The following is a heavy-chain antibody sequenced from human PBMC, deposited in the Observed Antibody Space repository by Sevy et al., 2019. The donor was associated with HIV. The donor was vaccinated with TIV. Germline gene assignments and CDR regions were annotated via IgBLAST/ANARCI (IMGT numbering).Heavy chain of an antibody. CDR3: AREYYDSSGYYYTFDAFDI. D-gene: IGHD3-22*01. CDR2: ISAYNGNT. V-gene: IGHV1-18*04. CDR1: GYTFTSYG. Sequence: ASVKVSCKASGYTFTSYGISWVRQAPGQGLEWMGWISAYNGNTNYAQKHQGRVTMTTDPSTSTAYMELRSLRSDDTDVYYCAREYYDSSGYYYTFDAFDIWGQGTMVTVSS. J-gene: IGHJ3*02.